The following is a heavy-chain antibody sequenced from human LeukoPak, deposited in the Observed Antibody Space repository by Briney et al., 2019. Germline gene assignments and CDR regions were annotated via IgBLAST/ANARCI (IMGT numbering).Heavy chain of an antibody. J-gene: IGHJ4*02. Sequence: GGSLRLSCAASGFTFSSYAMHWVRQAPGKGLEWVAVISYDGSNKYYADSVKGRFTISRDNSKNTLYLQMNSLRAEDTAVYYCAKDTSSSWYRPDYWGQGTLVTVSS. CDR2: ISYDGSNK. CDR1: GFTFSSYA. V-gene: IGHV3-30-3*01. CDR3: AKDTSSSWYRPDY. D-gene: IGHD6-13*01.